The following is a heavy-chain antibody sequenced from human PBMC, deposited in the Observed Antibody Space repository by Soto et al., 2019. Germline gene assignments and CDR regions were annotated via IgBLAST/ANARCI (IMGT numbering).Heavy chain of an antibody. Sequence: EVQLVESGGGLVQPGGSLRLSCAASGFTFSSYWMHWVRQAPGKGLVWVSRINSDGSSTSYADSVKGQFTISRDNAKNTLYLQMNSLRAEDTDVYYCAREGGEGFSDYYYYGMDVWGQGTTVTVSS. V-gene: IGHV3-74*01. J-gene: IGHJ6*02. CDR3: AREGGEGFSDYYYYGMDV. CDR1: GFTFSSYW. D-gene: IGHD3-16*01. CDR2: INSDGSST.